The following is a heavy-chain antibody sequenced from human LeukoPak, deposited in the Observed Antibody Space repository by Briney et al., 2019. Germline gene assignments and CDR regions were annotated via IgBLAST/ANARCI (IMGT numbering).Heavy chain of an antibody. D-gene: IGHD6-19*01. CDR3: AKGSKAVLFTRDHYMGV. V-gene: IGHV3-30*02. CDR2: IRYEGSNK. Sequence: GGSLRLSCAASGFTFSSYDIHCVRQAPGKGLEWVAFIRYEGSNKYYGDSVRGRFTVSRDNSKNTLYLQMNSLRAEDTAVYFCAKGSKAVLFTRDHYMGVRGKGTTVTISS. CDR1: GFTFSSYD. J-gene: IGHJ6*03.